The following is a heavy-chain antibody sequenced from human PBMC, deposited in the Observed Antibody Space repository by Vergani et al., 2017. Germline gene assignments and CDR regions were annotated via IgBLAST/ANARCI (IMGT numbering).Heavy chain of an antibody. CDR2: ISGSGGST. J-gene: IGHJ4*02. CDR1: GFTFSSYA. CDR3: AKIPTRIAARRGFDY. D-gene: IGHD6-6*01. V-gene: IGHV3-23*01. Sequence: EVQLLESGGGLVQPGGSLRLSCAASGFTFSSYAMSWVRQAPGKGLEWVSTISGSGGSTYYADSVKGRFTISRDNSKNTLYLQMNSLRAEETAVDYCAKIPTRIAARRGFDYWGQGTLVTVSS.